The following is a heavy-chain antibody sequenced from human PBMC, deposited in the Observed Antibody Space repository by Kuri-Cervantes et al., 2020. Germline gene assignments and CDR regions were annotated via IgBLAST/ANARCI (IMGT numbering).Heavy chain of an antibody. V-gene: IGHV4-34*01. J-gene: IGHJ6*02. D-gene: IGHD3-22*01. CDR2: INHSGST. CDR1: GGSFSGYY. CDR3: ASGVVITGIGNYYGMDV. Sequence: SETLSLTCAVYGGSFSGYYWSWIRQPPGKGLEWIGEINHSGSTNYNPSLKSRVTISVDTSKNQFSLKLSSVTAADTAVYYCASGVVITGIGNYYGMDVWGQGTTVTVSS.